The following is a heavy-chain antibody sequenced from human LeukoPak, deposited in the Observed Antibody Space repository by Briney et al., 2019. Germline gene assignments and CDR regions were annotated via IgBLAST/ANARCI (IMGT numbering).Heavy chain of an antibody. J-gene: IGHJ4*01. CDR1: GFTFSTYE. CDR2: ISSSGSSI. V-gene: IGHV3-48*03. CDR3: AKRSGFSSGWLDF. Sequence: PGGSLRLSCAASGFTFSTYEMNWVRQAPGKGLEWVSYISSSGSSIYFADSVKGRFTISRDNSNNTLYLQMNSLRAEDTAVYYCAKRSGFSSGWLDFWGQGTLVTVSS. D-gene: IGHD6-19*01.